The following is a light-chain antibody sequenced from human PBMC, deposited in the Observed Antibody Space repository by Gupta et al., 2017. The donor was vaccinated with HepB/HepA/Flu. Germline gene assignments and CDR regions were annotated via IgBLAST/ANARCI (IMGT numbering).Light chain of an antibody. V-gene: IGKV3-15*01. Sequence: EIVMTQSPATLSVSPGERATLSCRASQSVTSKLAWYQQKPGQAPRLLIYGASASATGIPARFSGSGTGLEFTLSIIRLQSEAIAVYHCYQDNTWGVTFGQGTRLEMK. J-gene: IGKJ5*01. CDR1: QSVTSK. CDR3: YQDNTWGVT. CDR2: GAS.